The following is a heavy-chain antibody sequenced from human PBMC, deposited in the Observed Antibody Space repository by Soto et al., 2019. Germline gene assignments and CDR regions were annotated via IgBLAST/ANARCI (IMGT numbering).Heavy chain of an antibody. CDR1: GFTFTNYS. J-gene: IGHJ4*02. Sequence: EVQLVESGGDLVKPGGSLRLSCVASGFTFTNYSVNWVRQAPGKGLEWVSYISSSSSTIYYADSVKGRFTISRDNAKKSLFLQMSSLRDEDTAVYYWARDCNGDCSPEYTDSWGRGTLVTVSS. CDR3: ARDCNGDCSPEYTDS. D-gene: IGHD2-21*02. CDR2: ISSSSSTI. V-gene: IGHV3-48*02.